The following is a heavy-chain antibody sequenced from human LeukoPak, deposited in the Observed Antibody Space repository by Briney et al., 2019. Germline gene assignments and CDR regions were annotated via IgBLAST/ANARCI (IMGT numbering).Heavy chain of an antibody. J-gene: IGHJ4*02. D-gene: IGHD6-19*01. CDR2: ISSSGSTI. CDR3: ARVSYSSGPTAVY. V-gene: IGHV3-48*03. CDR1: GFTFSSYE. Sequence: PGGSLRLSCAASGFTFSSYEMNWVRQAPGKGLEWVSYISSSGSTIYYADSVKGRFTISRDNAKNSLYLQMNSLRAEDTAVYYCARVSYSSGPTAVYWGQGTLVTVSS.